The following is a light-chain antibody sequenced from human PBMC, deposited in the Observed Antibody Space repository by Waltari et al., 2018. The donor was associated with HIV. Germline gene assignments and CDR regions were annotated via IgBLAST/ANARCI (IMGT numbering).Light chain of an antibody. CDR1: RSHIGAWHA. CDR2: GNV. J-gene: IGLJ2*01. Sequence: QSVLTQPPPVSGAPGPTVTIPCTGSRSHIGAWHAVTRYHQLPRTAPNLLIYGNVNRPSGVPDRFSGSKSATSASLAITGLQAADEADYYCHSYDINLRAELFGGGTKLTVL. CDR3: HSYDINLRAEL. V-gene: IGLV1-40*01.